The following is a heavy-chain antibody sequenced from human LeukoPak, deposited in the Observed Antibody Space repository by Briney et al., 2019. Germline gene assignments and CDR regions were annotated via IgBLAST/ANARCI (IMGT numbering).Heavy chain of an antibody. D-gene: IGHD5-18*01. V-gene: IGHV1-2*02. CDR1: GYTFTGYY. Sequence: ASVKVSCKASGYTFTGYYIHWVRQAPGQGLEWMGWINPNSGGTNYAQKFQGRVTMTRDTSISTAYMELSRLRSDDTAVYYCARDFRGIQLWAFDAFDIWGQGTMVTVSS. CDR3: ARDFRGIQLWAFDAFDI. CDR2: INPNSGGT. J-gene: IGHJ3*02.